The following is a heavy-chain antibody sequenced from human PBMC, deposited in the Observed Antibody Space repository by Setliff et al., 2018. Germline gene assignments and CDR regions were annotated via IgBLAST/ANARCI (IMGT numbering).Heavy chain of an antibody. D-gene: IGHD2-2*01. J-gene: IGHJ4*02. CDR3: ERLVRYCTTTSCQRTSGDDF. V-gene: IGHV1-18*01. CDR2: ISPHTGKT. Sequence: GASVKVSCKASGYTFTDYIINWVRQAPGQGLEWVGWISPHTGKTYFAQKLQGRVTMTTDTSAETAYMDLRSLRSDDTAVYYCERLVRYCTTTSCQRTSGDDFWGQGTLVTVSS. CDR1: GYTFTDYI.